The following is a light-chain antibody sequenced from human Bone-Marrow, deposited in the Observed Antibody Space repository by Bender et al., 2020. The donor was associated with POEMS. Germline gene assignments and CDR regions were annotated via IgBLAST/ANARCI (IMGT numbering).Light chain of an antibody. CDR1: SSNMGAGYG. CDR2: NNE. V-gene: IGLV1-40*01. J-gene: IGLJ3*02. Sequence: QSVLTQPPSVSGAPGQTVTISSPGPSSNMGAGYGVNWYQQLPGTAPKLLTYNNENRPSGVPDRSSGSKSGTSASLAITGLQAEDEADYYCQSYDISLSGSVFGGGTKLTAL. CDR3: QSYDISLSGSV.